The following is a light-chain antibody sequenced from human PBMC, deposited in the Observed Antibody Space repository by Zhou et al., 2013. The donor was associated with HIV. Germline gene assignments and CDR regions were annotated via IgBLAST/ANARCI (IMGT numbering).Light chain of an antibody. CDR1: QSISTY. J-gene: IGKJ1*01. V-gene: IGKV1-5*03. Sequence: DIQMTQSPSSLSASVGDRVTITCRASQSISTYLNWYQQKPGKAPKLLIYKASSLESGVPSRFSGSGSGTEFTLTISSLQPDDFATYYCQQYNSYPWTFGQGTKVE. CDR2: KAS. CDR3: QQYNSYPWT.